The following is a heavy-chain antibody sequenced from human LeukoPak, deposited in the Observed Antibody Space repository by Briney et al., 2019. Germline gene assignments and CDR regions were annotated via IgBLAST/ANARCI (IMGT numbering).Heavy chain of an antibody. J-gene: IGHJ6*02. D-gene: IGHD4-17*01. CDR1: AATFTSYT. CDR3: ARADYGYYYYGMEV. V-gene: IGHV1-69*02. Sequence: VTVSCTGSAATFTSYTISWGWHRPGQGLEWMGRIIPILGIANTAQKFHGRVTITTDKATTTTYMELSSHRSETTAVYDCARADYGYYYYGMEVWGQGTTVTVSS. CDR2: IIPILGIA.